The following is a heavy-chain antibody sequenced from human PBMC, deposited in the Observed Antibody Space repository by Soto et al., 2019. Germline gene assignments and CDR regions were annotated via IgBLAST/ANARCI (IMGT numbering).Heavy chain of an antibody. Sequence: QVPLVQSGPEVKKPGASVKVSCKTSGYVFISYGISWVRQAPGHGLEWMGWISAYTGKADYAQKFQGRVTMTTETSTSTAYMEMWSLRSDDTAVYYCARDQRYYGSGSYYSDNWGQGTLVTVSS. CDR1: GYVFISYG. V-gene: IGHV1-18*04. D-gene: IGHD3-10*01. CDR3: ARDQRYYGSGSYYSDN. J-gene: IGHJ4*02. CDR2: ISAYTGKA.